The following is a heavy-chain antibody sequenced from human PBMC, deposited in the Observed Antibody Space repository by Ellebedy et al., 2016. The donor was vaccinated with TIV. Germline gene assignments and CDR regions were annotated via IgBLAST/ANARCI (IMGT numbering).Heavy chain of an antibody. Sequence: SETLSLXXTVSGGSISSSSYYWGWIRQPPGKGLEWIGSIYYSGSTYYNPSLKSRVTISVDTSKNQFSLKLSSVTAADTAVYYCEVLGYCSSTSCLGPSNWFNPWGQGTLVTVSS. CDR2: IYYSGST. CDR1: GGSISSSSYY. J-gene: IGHJ5*02. CDR3: EVLGYCSSTSCLGPSNWFNP. D-gene: IGHD2-2*01. V-gene: IGHV4-39*01.